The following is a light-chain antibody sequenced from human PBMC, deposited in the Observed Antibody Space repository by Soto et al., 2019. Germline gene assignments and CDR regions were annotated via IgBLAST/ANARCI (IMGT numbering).Light chain of an antibody. CDR2: AGS. V-gene: IGKV2-28*01. CDR3: MQALQAPFT. J-gene: IGKJ3*01. Sequence: EIVMTQSPLSLPVTHGEPASISCKSRQSLLHSNGYNYLDWYLQKPGQSPQLLIYAGSNRASGVPDRLSGSGSGTDFTLKISRVEAEDGAVYYCMQALQAPFTFGPVTKVDIK. CDR1: QSLLHSNGYNY.